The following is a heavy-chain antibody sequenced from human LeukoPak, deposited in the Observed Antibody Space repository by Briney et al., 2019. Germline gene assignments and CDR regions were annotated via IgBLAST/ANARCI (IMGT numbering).Heavy chain of an antibody. CDR1: GCAISSYY. V-gene: IGHV4-59*01. J-gene: IGHJ4*02. D-gene: IGHD6-13*01. CDR3: ARTLSSRAFDY. Sequence: PSETLSLTCTVSGCAISSYYWSWIRQPPGKGLEWIGHIYYSGSTNYNPSLKSRVTISVDTSKNQFSLKLSSVTAADTAGYYCARTLSSRAFDYWGQGTLVTVSS. CDR2: IYYSGST.